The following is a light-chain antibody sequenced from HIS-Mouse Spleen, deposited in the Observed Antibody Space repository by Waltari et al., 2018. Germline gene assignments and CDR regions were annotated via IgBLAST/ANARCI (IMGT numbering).Light chain of an antibody. CDR3: SSYAGSNNYV. CDR2: EVS. Sequence: QSALTQPPSASGSPGQSVTISCTGTSSDVGGYNYVSWYQQHPGKAPKLMIYEVSKRPSGVPDRFSGSKSGNTASLTVSVLQAEDEADCCCSSYAGSNNYVFGTGTKVTVL. V-gene: IGLV2-8*01. CDR1: SSDVGGYNY. J-gene: IGLJ1*01.